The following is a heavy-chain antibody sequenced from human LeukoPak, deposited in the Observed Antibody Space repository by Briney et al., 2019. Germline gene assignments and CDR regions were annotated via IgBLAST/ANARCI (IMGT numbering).Heavy chain of an antibody. CDR1: GGSFTDFY. D-gene: IGHD3-3*02. CDR2: ITHTGAT. Sequence: PSETLSLTCGVSGGSFTDFYWGWIRQSPEKGLEWMGEITHTGATNYNPSLQSRVTISVDRSRNDFSLTLRSVTAADTAVYYCASRAFLLAGSHTFDNWGRGTLVTVSS. CDR3: ASRAFLLAGSHTFDN. V-gene: IGHV4-34*01. J-gene: IGHJ4*02.